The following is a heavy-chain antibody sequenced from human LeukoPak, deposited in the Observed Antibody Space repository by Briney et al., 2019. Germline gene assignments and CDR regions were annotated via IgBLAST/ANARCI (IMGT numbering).Heavy chain of an antibody. CDR2: ISNSGSST. J-gene: IGHJ4*02. CDR3: AKDRGGSGYYVFDF. CDR1: GFTFSSYA. V-gene: IGHV3-23*01. D-gene: IGHD3-22*01. Sequence: GGSLRLSCEASGFTFSSYAMNWVRQAPGKGLEWVSAISNSGSSTYYADSVKGRFTISRDNSKNTLYLQMNSLTAEDTAIYYCAKDRGGSGYYVFDFWGQGTLVTVSS.